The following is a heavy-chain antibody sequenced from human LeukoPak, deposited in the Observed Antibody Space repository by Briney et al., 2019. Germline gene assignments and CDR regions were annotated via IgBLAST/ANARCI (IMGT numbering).Heavy chain of an antibody. CDR2: ISYDGSNK. D-gene: IGHD2-8*01. V-gene: IGHV3-30*18. CDR3: AKVATKGDAFDI. CDR1: GFTFSSYG. Sequence: GGSLRLSCAASGFTFSSYGMHWVRQAPVKGPEWVAVISYDGSNKYYADSVKGRFTISRDNSKNTLYLQMNSLRAEDTAAYYCAKVATKGDAFDIWGQGTMVTVSS. J-gene: IGHJ3*02.